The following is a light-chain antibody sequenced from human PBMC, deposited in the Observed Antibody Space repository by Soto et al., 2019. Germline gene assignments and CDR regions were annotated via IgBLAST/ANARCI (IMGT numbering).Light chain of an antibody. CDR3: QQYANSPIT. CDR2: GVS. Sequence: EIVSMQSPGTLSLSPGERATLACRANPRATIQLDWYRQTPGQAPRLLIYGVSSRASGIPDRFFGSGSGTDFTLTINRLEPEDFAVYYCQQYANSPITFGQGTRLEI. V-gene: IGKV3-20*01. J-gene: IGKJ5*01. CDR1: PRATIQ.